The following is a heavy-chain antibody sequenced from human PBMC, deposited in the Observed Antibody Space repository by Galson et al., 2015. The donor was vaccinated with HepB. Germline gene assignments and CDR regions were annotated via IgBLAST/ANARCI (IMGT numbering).Heavy chain of an antibody. CDR3: ATTYTSGPSLEAFES. V-gene: IGHV4-59*12. Sequence: ETLSLTCTVSGGALSSYLWTWIRQPPGKGLEWVGYINSRGSTDYNPSLKRRVTMSVDTSKNQISLRLTSVTAADTAVYYCATTYTSGPSLEAFESWGQGTMVTVSS. CDR2: INSRGST. J-gene: IGHJ3*02. CDR1: GGALSSYL. D-gene: IGHD3-22*01.